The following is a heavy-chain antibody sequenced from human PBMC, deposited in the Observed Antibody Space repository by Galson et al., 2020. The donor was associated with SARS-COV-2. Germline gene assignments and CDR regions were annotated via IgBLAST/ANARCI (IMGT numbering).Heavy chain of an antibody. CDR3: VREGSDGFDM. V-gene: IGHV3-66*01. CDR1: GFTVSNKY. Sequence: TGGSLRLSCAVSGFTVSNKYMSWVRQAPGMGLELVSVIYTTGTTQYTDSVKGRFSISRDNSKNTLYLQMNSLRVEDTAMYYCVREGSDGFDMWGPGTMVTVSS. J-gene: IGHJ3*02. CDR2: IYTTGTT.